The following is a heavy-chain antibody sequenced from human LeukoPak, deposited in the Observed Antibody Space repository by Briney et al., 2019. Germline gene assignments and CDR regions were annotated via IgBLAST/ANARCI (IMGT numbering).Heavy chain of an antibody. CDR1: GFTFSSYA. D-gene: IGHD3-22*01. Sequence: GGSLRLXCAASGFTFSSYAMSWVRQAPGKGLEWVSAISGSGGSTYYADSVKGRFTISRDNSKNTLYLQMNSLRAEDTAVYYCAKGAYYYDSSGYLDYWGQGTLVTVSS. J-gene: IGHJ4*02. V-gene: IGHV3-23*01. CDR2: ISGSGGST. CDR3: AKGAYYYDSSGYLDY.